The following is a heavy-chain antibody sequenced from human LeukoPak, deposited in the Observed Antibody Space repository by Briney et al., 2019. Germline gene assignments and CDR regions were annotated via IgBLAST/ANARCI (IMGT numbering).Heavy chain of an antibody. Sequence: SETLSLTCTVSGVSISSGDYYWSWIRQPPGKGLEWIGYMYYSGSTYYNPSLKSQVTISLDTSKNQFSLKLSSVTAADTAVYYCARPYYYDTRIDPWGQGTLVTVSS. D-gene: IGHD3-22*01. CDR3: ARPYYYDTRIDP. CDR2: MYYSGST. J-gene: IGHJ5*02. CDR1: GVSISSGDYY. V-gene: IGHV4-30-4*01.